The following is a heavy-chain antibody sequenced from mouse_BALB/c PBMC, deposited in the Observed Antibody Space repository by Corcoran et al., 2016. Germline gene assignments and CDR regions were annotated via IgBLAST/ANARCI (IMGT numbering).Heavy chain of an antibody. V-gene: IGHV8-8*01. CDR3: ARIRPYYGNFDYARDY. J-gene: IGHJ4*01. CDR2: IWWDDDK. D-gene: IGHD2-10*01. Sequence: QVTLKESGPGILQPSQTLSLTCSFSGFSLCTSGMGVGWIRQPSGKGLEWLAHIWWDDDKYYNTALKSGLTISKDTSENQVFLKMASVDTADTATYYGARIRPYYGNFDYARDYWGQGTSVTVS. CDR1: GFSLCTSGMG.